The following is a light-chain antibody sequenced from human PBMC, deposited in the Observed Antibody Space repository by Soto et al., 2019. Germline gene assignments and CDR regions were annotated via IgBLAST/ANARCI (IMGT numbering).Light chain of an antibody. CDR2: DAS. V-gene: IGKV3-11*01. Sequence: EIVLTQSPATLSLSPGERATLSCRASQSVGTYVVWYHQKPGQAPRLLIYDASKRAIGIPDRFSGSGSGTDFTLTISSLEAGDYAVYYCQQRRALPRVFGGGTRME. CDR3: QQRRALPRV. CDR1: QSVGTY. J-gene: IGKJ4*01.